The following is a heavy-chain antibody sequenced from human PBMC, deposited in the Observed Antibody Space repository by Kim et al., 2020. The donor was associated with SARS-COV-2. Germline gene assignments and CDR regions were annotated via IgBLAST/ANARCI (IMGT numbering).Heavy chain of an antibody. V-gene: IGHV3-23*01. CDR3: ARSNFMDV. CDR1: GFTFSNYP. Sequence: GGSLRPSCSASGFTFSNYPMNWVRQAPGKGLEWVSTIDRSGDSTYYPDSVRGRFTISRDNSKATLFLQMNSLRVEDTAIFYCARSNFMDVWGQGTTVTVSS. CDR2: IDRSGDST. J-gene: IGHJ6*02.